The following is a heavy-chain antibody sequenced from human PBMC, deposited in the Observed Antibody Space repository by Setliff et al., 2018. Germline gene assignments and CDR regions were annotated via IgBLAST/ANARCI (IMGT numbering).Heavy chain of an antibody. CDR1: GVSISGTTYY. Sequence: SETLSLTCTVSGVSISGTTYYWAWVRQPPGKGLEWIGDINHSGSTNYSPSLKSRVTISVDTSKNQFSLKLSSVTAADTAVYYCARGSRIAGRAIDFWGQGTLVTVSS. D-gene: IGHD6-6*01. V-gene: IGHV4-39*07. CDR2: INHSGST. J-gene: IGHJ4*02. CDR3: ARGSRIAGRAIDF.